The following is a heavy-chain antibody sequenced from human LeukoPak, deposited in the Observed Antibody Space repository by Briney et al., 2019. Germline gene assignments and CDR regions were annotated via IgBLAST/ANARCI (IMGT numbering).Heavy chain of an antibody. CDR2: ISWNSGSI. CDR3: AKDISIAAAGPIDY. D-gene: IGHD6-13*01. J-gene: IGHJ4*02. V-gene: IGHV3-9*01. CDR1: GFTFDDYA. Sequence: GGSLRLSCAASGFTFDDYAMHWVRQPPGKGLEWVSGISWNSGSIGYADSVKGRFTISRDNAKNSLYPQMNSLRAEDTALYYCAKDISIAAAGPIDYWGQGTLVTVSS.